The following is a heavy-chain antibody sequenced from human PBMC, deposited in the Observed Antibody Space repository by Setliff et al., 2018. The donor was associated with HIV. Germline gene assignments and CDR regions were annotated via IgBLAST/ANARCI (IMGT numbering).Heavy chain of an antibody. J-gene: IGHJ3*02. Sequence: SGPTLVNPTQTLTLTCTSSGFSLSTSGVAVAWIRQPPGKALEWLALIYWDDDKHYSPSLKSRLTITKDTSKNQVVLTMTTMDPVDTATYYCAHQELGYCSGGSCPPPHAFDIWGQGTMVTVSS. CDR3: AHQELGYCSGGSCPPPHAFDI. D-gene: IGHD2-15*01. CDR2: IYWDDDK. CDR1: GFSLSTSGVA. V-gene: IGHV2-5*02.